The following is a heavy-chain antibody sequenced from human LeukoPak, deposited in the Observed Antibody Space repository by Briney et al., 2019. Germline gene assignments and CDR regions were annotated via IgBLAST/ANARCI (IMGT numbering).Heavy chain of an antibody. CDR2: MNPNSGNT. D-gene: IGHD3-3*01. CDR1: GGTFSNYA. J-gene: IGHJ5*02. CDR3: ARDPSPHVLLRFWKNWFDP. Sequence: ASVKVSCKASGGTFSNYAINWVRQATGQGLEWMGWMNPNSGNTGYAQKFQGRVTMTRDTSISTAYMELSRLRSDDTAVYYCARDPSPHVLLRFWKNWFDPWGQGTLVTVSS. V-gene: IGHV1-8*02.